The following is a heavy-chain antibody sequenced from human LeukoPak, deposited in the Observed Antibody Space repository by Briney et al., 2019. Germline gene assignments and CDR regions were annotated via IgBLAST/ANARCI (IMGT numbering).Heavy chain of an antibody. D-gene: IGHD3-10*01. CDR3: AKDHAGPLDY. CDR1: GFTFSSYS. J-gene: IGHJ4*02. CDR2: ISSSSSYI. V-gene: IGHV3-21*01. Sequence: PGGSLRLSCAASGFTFSSYSMNWVRQAPGKGLEWVSSISSSSSYIYYADSVKGRFTISRDNSKNTLYLQMNSLRAEDTAVYYCAKDHAGPLDYWGQGTLVTVSS.